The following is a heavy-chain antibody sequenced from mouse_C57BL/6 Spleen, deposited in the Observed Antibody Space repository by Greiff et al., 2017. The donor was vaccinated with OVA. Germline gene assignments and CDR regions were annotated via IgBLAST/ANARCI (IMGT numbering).Heavy chain of an antibody. Sequence: VQLQQSGPELVKPGASVKMSCKASGYTFTDYNMHWVKQSHGKSLEWIGYINPNNGGTSYNQKFKGKATLTVNKSSSTAYMELRSLTSEDSAVYYGAEGHYGPYYCDYWGQGTTLTVSS. D-gene: IGHD1-1*02. CDR3: AEGHYGPYYCDY. J-gene: IGHJ2*01. CDR2: INPNNGGT. CDR1: GYTFTDYN. V-gene: IGHV1-22*01.